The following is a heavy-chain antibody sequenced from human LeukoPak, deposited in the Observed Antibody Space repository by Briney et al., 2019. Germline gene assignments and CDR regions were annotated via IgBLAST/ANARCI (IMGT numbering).Heavy chain of an antibody. CDR3: ARASYGLYYYYMDV. CDR1: GGSISSYY. D-gene: IGHD3-16*01. Sequence: SETLSLTCTVSGGSISSYYWSWIRQPPGKGLEWIGYIYYSGSTNYNPSLKSRVTISVDTSKNQFSLKLSSVTAADTAVYYCARASYGLYYYYMDVWGKGTTVTVSS. J-gene: IGHJ6*03. CDR2: IYYSGST. V-gene: IGHV4-59*01.